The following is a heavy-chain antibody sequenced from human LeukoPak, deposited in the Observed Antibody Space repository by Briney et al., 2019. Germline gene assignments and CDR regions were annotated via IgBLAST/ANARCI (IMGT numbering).Heavy chain of an antibody. J-gene: IGHJ4*02. V-gene: IGHV3-23*01. CDR3: VRGGPSTWF. CDR2: ISGSGGST. Sequence: GSLRLSCAASGFTFSSYAMSWVRQAPGKGLEWVSAISGSGGSTYYADSVKGRFTISRDNSKNTLYLQMNSLRGEDTAVYHCVRGGPSTWFWGQGTLVTVSS. D-gene: IGHD3-22*01. CDR1: GFTFSSYA.